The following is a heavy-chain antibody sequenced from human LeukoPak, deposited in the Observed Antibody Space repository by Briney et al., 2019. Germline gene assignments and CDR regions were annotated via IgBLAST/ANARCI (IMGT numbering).Heavy chain of an antibody. Sequence: SETLSLTCTVSGGSISSYYWTWIRQPAGKGLEWIGRIYGSGSTAYNPSLKSRLTMSVDTSKNQFSLKLSSMTAADTAIYYCARDSGTTGEVKFDPWGQGILVTVSS. D-gene: IGHD3-10*01. V-gene: IGHV4-4*07. J-gene: IGHJ5*02. CDR3: ARDSGTTGEVKFDP. CDR1: GGSISSYY. CDR2: IYGSGST.